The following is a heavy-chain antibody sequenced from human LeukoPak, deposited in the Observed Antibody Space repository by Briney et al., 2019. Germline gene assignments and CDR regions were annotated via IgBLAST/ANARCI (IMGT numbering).Heavy chain of an antibody. D-gene: IGHD1-20*01. Sequence: ASVKVSCKASGYTFTGYYMHWVRQAPGRGLEWMGWINPNSGGTNYAQKFQGRVTMTRDTSISTAYMELSRLRSDDTAVYCCAPYLEPHDAFDIWGQGTMVTVSS. CDR3: APYLEPHDAFDI. CDR2: INPNSGGT. V-gene: IGHV1-2*02. CDR1: GYTFTGYY. J-gene: IGHJ3*02.